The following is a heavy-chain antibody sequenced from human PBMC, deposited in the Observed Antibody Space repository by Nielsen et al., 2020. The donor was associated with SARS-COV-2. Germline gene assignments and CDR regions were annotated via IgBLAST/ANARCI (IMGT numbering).Heavy chain of an antibody. V-gene: IGHV1-69*04. Sequence: SVKVSCKASGGTFSSYAISWVRQAPGQGLEWMGRIIPILGIANYAQKFQGRVTITADESTSTAYMELSSLRSEDTAVYYCARDTDYGGNSHQDYWGQGTLVTVSS. CDR3: ARDTDYGGNSHQDY. CDR1: GGTFSSYA. CDR2: IIPILGIA. D-gene: IGHD4-23*01. J-gene: IGHJ4*02.